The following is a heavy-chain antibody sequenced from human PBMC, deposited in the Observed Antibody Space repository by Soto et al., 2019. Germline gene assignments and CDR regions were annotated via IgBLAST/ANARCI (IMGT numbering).Heavy chain of an antibody. CDR3: ARGAIVGVNDVFDV. V-gene: IGHV3-30*14. CDR1: GFPFSPYT. CDR2: TSYDGTNQ. D-gene: IGHD1-26*01. J-gene: IGHJ3*01. Sequence: GGSLRLSCAASGFPFSPYTMHWVRQAPGQGLEWVAVTSYDGTNQYYADSVKGRFIISRDNSNNTLSLQMHSLKSEDTAVYFCARGAIVGVNDVFDVWGQGTMVTVSS.